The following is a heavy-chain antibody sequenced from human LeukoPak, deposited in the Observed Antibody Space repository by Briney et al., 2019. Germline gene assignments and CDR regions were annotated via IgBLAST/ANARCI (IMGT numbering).Heavy chain of an antibody. CDR2: ISWDGGNT. CDR1: GFTFDDYT. V-gene: IGHV3-43*01. CDR3: AKDMMGFWSGLDY. D-gene: IGHD3-3*01. J-gene: IGHJ4*02. Sequence: GGSLRLSCAASGFTFDDYTMHWVRQAPGKGLEWVSLISWDGGNTYYADSVKGRFTISRDNSKNSLHLQMNSLRTEDTALYYCAKDMMGFWSGLDYWGQGTLVTVSS.